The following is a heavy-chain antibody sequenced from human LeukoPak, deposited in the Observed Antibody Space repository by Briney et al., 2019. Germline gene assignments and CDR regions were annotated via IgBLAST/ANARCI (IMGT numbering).Heavy chain of an antibody. CDR3: AKDMRRFFDWLMIDY. V-gene: IGHV3-30*02. CDR2: IHHDGSNK. Sequence: GGSLRLSCAASGFTFSSYGMHWVRQAPGKGLAWVTFIHHDGSNKYYADSVKGRFTISRDNAKNSLYLQMNSLRAEDTALYYCAKDMRRFFDWLMIDYWGQGTLVTVSS. D-gene: IGHD3-9*01. CDR1: GFTFSSYG. J-gene: IGHJ4*02.